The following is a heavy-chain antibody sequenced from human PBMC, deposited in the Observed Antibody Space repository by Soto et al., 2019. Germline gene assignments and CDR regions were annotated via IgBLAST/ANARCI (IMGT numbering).Heavy chain of an antibody. J-gene: IGHJ4*02. CDR3: ARDGPYYEFWSGYPRDY. Sequence: ASVKVSCKASGYTFTSYGISWVRQAPGQGLEWMGWISAYNGNTNYAQKLQGRVTMTTDTSTSTAYMELRSLRSDDTALYYCARDGPYYEFWSGYPRDYWGQGNLVAVSS. CDR1: GYTFTSYG. V-gene: IGHV1-18*04. CDR2: ISAYNGNT. D-gene: IGHD3-3*01.